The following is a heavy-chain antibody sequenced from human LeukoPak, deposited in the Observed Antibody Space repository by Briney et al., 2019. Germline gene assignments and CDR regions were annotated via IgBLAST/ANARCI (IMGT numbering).Heavy chain of an antibody. D-gene: IGHD4-17*01. Sequence: ASVKVSCKASGYTFTTYGVSWVRQAPGQGLEWMGWISGYDGNTNYAQKLRGRVTMTTDTSTSTAYMDLRSLRSDDTALYYCARTVTTSSYYFDYWGQGTLVTVSS. V-gene: IGHV1-18*01. J-gene: IGHJ4*02. CDR1: GYTFTTYG. CDR2: ISGYDGNT. CDR3: ARTVTTSSYYFDY.